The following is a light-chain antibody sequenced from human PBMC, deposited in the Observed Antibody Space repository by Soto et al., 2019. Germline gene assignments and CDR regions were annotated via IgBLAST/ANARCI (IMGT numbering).Light chain of an antibody. CDR1: QSVNSN. Sequence: EIVMTQSPATLSVSPGERATLSCRASQSVNSNLVWYQQKPGQAPRLLIHGASTRATGIPARFSGSGSGTEFTLTISSLQSEDFAVYYCQQYNNWPPLTFGGGTKVEIK. CDR3: QQYNNWPPLT. J-gene: IGKJ4*01. V-gene: IGKV3-15*01. CDR2: GAS.